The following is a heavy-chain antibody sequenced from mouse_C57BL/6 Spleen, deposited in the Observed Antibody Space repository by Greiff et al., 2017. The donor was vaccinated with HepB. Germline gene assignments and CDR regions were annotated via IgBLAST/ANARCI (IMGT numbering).Heavy chain of an antibody. V-gene: IGHV3-1*01. J-gene: IGHJ1*03. CDR3: AREGVYDGPDWYFDV. CDR2: ISYSGST. D-gene: IGHD2-3*01. Sequence: EVQVVESGPGMVKPSQSLSLTCTVTGYSITSGYDWHWIRHFPGNKLEWMGYISYSGSTNYNPSLKSRISITHDTSKNHFFLKLNSVTTEDTATYYCAREGVYDGPDWYFDVWGTGTTVTVSS. CDR1: GYSITSGYD.